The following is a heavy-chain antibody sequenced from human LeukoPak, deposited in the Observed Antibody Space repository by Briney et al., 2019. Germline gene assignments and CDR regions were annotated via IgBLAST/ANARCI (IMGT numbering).Heavy chain of an antibody. V-gene: IGHV3-73*01. CDR1: GFTFSGAA. J-gene: IGHJ4*02. D-gene: IGHD2-2*01. CDR3: TSAGCSSTSCYRMNDY. CDR2: IRSRANSYAT. Sequence: GGSLRLSCAASGFTFSGAAMHWVRQASGKGLEWVGRIRSRANSYATAYAASVKGRFNISRDDSKNTAYLQMNSLKTEDTAVYCCTSAGCSSTSCYRMNDYWGQGTLVTVSS.